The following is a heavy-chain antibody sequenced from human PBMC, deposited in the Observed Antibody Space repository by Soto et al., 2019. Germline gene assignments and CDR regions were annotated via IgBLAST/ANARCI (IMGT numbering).Heavy chain of an antibody. CDR3: VRHLPVPVAVGSFGS. V-gene: IGHV4-59*08. Sequence: QVQLQESGPRLVKPAETLSLTCTVSGGFLDRSYWSWIRQSPGKGLEWIGYVYEGGSTSYNPSLKGRVAVSVDMSKNPVSLTLTSVTAADTAVYYCVRHLPVPVAVGSFGSCGRGTLIRVSS. J-gene: IGHJ3*01. CDR1: GGFLDRSY. CDR2: VYEGGST. D-gene: IGHD6-19*01.